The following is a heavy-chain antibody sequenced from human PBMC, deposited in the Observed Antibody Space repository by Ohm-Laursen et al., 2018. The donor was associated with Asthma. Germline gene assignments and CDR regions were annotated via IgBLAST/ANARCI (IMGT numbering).Heavy chain of an antibody. V-gene: IGHV3-33*01. CDR1: GFTFSSYG. Sequence: SLRLSCAASGFTFSSYGMHWVRQAPGKGLEWVAVIWYDGSNKYYADSVKGRFTISRDNSKNTLYLQMSSLRAEDTAVYYCARDHVLLWFGELLVGNYGMDVWGQGTTVTVSS. D-gene: IGHD3-10*01. CDR3: ARDHVLLWFGELLVGNYGMDV. J-gene: IGHJ6*02. CDR2: IWYDGSNK.